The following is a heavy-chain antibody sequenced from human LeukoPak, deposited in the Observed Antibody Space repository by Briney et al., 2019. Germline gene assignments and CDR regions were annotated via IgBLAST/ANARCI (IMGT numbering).Heavy chain of an antibody. J-gene: IGHJ4*02. CDR2: IYSTGST. D-gene: IGHD3-22*01. CDR1: GGSISSYY. CDR3: ARAKVTYYYDGSGYYYFDN. Sequence: SETLSPTCTVSGGSISSYYWSWIRQPAGKGLDWIGRIYSTGSTNYNPSLKSRVTMSVDTSKNQFSLRLRSVTAADTAVYYCARAKVTYYYDGSGYYYFDNWGQGTLVTVSS. V-gene: IGHV4-4*07.